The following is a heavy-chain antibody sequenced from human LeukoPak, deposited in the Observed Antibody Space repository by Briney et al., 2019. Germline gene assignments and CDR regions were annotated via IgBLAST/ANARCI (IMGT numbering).Heavy chain of an antibody. CDR1: GFTFSSYA. J-gene: IGHJ4*02. CDR3: ARANSGSYSIDS. Sequence: PGGSLRLSCAASGFTFSSYAMHWVRQAPGKGLEWVAVISYDGSNKYYADSVKGRFTISRDNSKNTLYLQMNSLRAEDTAVYYCARANSGSYSIDSWGQGTLVTVSS. V-gene: IGHV3-30-3*01. D-gene: IGHD1-26*01. CDR2: ISYDGSNK.